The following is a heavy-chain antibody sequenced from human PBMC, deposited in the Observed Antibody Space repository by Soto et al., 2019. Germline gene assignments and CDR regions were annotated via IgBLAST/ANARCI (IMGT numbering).Heavy chain of an antibody. CDR1: GDSISSSTYF. CDR3: ARHLGEGYFDY. V-gene: IGHV4-39*01. J-gene: IGHJ4*02. CDR2: IYYSGST. Sequence: SDTLSLTCTVSGDSISSSTYFWGWVRQPPGKGLEWIGSIYYSGSTYYNPSLKSRVTISVDTSKNHFSLNVSSVTAADTAVYYCARHLGEGYFDYWGQGSLVTVS.